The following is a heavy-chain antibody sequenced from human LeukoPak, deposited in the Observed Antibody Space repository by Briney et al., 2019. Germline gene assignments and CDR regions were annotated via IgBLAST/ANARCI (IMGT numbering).Heavy chain of an antibody. CDR3: AREVSSVGANYFDY. D-gene: IGHD3-10*01. Sequence: ASVTVSCKASGYTFTSYAMNWVRQAPGQGLEWMGWINGENGNTKYSQELRGRVTFTSDSSATTVYMELSSLRSEDVAVYYCAREVSSVGANYFDYWGQGTLVTVSS. CDR2: INGENGNT. V-gene: IGHV1-3*03. CDR1: GYTFTSYA. J-gene: IGHJ4*02.